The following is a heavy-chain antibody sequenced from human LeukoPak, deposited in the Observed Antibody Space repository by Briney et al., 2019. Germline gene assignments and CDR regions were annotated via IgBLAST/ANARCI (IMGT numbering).Heavy chain of an antibody. CDR2: IYYSGST. Sequence: SETLSLTCTVSGGFISSYYWSWTRQPPGKGLEWIGYIYYSGSTNYNPSLKSRVTISVDTSKNQFSLKLSSVTAADTAVYYCARDKGSYMDVWGKGTTVTVSS. CDR1: GGFISSYY. J-gene: IGHJ6*03. V-gene: IGHV4-59*01. CDR3: ARDKGSYMDV.